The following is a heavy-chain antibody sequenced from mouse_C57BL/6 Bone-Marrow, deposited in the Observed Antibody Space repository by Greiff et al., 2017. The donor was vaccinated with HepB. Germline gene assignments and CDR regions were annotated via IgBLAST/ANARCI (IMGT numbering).Heavy chain of an antibody. Sequence: VQLQQSGPELVKPGASVKISCKASGYAFSSSWMNWVKQRPGKGLEWIGRLYPGDGDTNYNGKFKGKATLTADKSSSTAYMQLSSLTSEDSAVYFCARRELGRRYFDVWGTGTTVTVSS. D-gene: IGHD4-1*01. CDR2: LYPGDGDT. CDR1: GYAFSSSW. J-gene: IGHJ1*03. CDR3: ARRELGRRYFDV. V-gene: IGHV1-82*01.